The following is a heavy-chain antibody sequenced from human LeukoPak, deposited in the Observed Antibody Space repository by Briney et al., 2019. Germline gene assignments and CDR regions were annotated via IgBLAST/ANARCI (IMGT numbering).Heavy chain of an antibody. D-gene: IGHD2/OR15-2a*01. CDR1: GGSISSYY. CDR3: ARDLKNNWFDP. CDR2: IYYSGST. J-gene: IGHJ5*02. Sequence: SETLSLTCTVSGGSISSYYWSWIRQPPGKGLEWIGYIYYSGSTNYNPSLKSRVTISVDTSKNQFSLKLSSVTAADTAVYYCARDLKNNWFDPWGQGTLVTVSS. V-gene: IGHV4-59*01.